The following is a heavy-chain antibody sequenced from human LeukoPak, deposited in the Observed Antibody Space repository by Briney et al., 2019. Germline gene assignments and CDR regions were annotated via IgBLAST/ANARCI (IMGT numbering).Heavy chain of an antibody. CDR1: GFTFSSYS. CDR3: AKRQLLTYYYYYGMDV. D-gene: IGHD2-2*01. Sequence: GGSLRLSCAASGFTFSSYSMTWVRQAPGKGLEWVSSISSSNSYIYYADSVKGRFTISRDNAKNSLYLQMNSLRAEDTAVYYCAKRQLLTYYYYYGMDVWGQGTTVTVSS. CDR2: ISSSNSYI. J-gene: IGHJ6*02. V-gene: IGHV3-21*04.